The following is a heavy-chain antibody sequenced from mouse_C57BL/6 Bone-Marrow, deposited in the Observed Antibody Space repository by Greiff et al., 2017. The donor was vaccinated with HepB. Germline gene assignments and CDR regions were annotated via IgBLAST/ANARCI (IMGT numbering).Heavy chain of an antibody. CDR1: GFTFSDYG. D-gene: IGHD4-1*01. Sequence: EVKLMESGGGLVKPGGSLKLSCAASGFTFSDYGMHWVRQAPEKGLEWVAYISSGSSTIYYADTVKGRFTISRDNAKNTLFLQMTSLRSEDTAMYYCANWAAWFAYWGQGTLVTVSA. V-gene: IGHV5-17*01. CDR2: ISSGSSTI. J-gene: IGHJ3*01. CDR3: ANWAAWFAY.